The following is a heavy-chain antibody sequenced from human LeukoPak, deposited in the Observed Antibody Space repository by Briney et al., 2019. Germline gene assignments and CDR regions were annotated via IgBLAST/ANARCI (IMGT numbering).Heavy chain of an antibody. Sequence: PSETLSLTCTVSGGSISSGGYYWSWIRQHPGKGLEWIGYIYYSGSTYYNPSLKSRVTISVDTSKNQFSLKLSSVTAADTAVYYCARAGRGWSLQHFDYWGQGTLVTVSS. CDR1: GGSISSGGYY. CDR2: IYYSGST. D-gene: IGHD3-22*01. V-gene: IGHV4-31*03. CDR3: ARAGRGWSLQHFDY. J-gene: IGHJ4*02.